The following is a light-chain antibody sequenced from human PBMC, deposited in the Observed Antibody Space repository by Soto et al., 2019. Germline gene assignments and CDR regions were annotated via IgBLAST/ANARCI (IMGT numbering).Light chain of an antibody. CDR2: DAS. CDR1: QSVRGNY. CDR3: QQYGGSPWT. V-gene: IGKV3-20*01. J-gene: IGKJ1*01. Sequence: SVLTQSPGTLSLSPGERATLSCRASQSVRGNYLVWYQQKPGHSPRLLIYDASTRPTDIPDRFSGSGSGTEFTLTISGLEPEDSAVYYCQQYGGSPWTFGQGTKVEIK.